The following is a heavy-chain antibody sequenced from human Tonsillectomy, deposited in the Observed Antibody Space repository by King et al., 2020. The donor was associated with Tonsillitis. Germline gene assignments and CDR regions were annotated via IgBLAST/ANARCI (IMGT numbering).Heavy chain of an antibody. CDR2: IIPVIGVG. Sequence: HVQLVESGAEVQKPGSSVKVSCKTSGGTFTSSVFSWVRQAPGQRPEWLGRIIPVIGVGNYAQRFQGRVTITADESTRTVYMELSSLTSEDPAMYFCASALNSAPSFDFWGRGTLITVSS. V-gene: IGHV1-69*09. D-gene: IGHD3-16*01. CDR3: ASALNSAPSFDF. J-gene: IGHJ4*02. CDR1: GGTFTSSV.